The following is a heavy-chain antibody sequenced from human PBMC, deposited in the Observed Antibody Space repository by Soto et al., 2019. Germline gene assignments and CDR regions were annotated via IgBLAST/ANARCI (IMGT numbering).Heavy chain of an antibody. D-gene: IGHD4-17*01. CDR2: ISSTSSTT. CDR3: ARGTTGGMDV. J-gene: IGHJ6*02. Sequence: GGSLRLSCAASGFTFSSYSMNWVRQAPGKGLEWVSYISSTSSTTYYADSVKGRFTISRDSAKNSLYLQMNGLRDEDTAVYYCARGTTGGMDVWGQGTTVTVSS. V-gene: IGHV3-48*02. CDR1: GFTFSSYS.